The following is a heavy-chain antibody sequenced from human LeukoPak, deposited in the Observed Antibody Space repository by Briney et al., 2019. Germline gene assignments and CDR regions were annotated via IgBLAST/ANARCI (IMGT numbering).Heavy chain of an antibody. V-gene: IGHV4-4*07. CDR1: GGSISSYY. CDR3: ARGGLGYCSSTSCYTPDY. Sequence: SETLSLTCTVSGGSISSYYWSWIRQPAGKGLEWIGRIYTSGSTNYNPSLKSRVTMSVDTSKNRFSLKLSSVTAADTAVYYCARGGLGYCSSTSCYTPDYWGQGTLVTVSS. CDR2: IYTSGST. J-gene: IGHJ4*02. D-gene: IGHD2-2*02.